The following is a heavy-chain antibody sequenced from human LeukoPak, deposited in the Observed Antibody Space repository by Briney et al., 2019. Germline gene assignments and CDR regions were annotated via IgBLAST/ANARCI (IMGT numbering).Heavy chain of an antibody. CDR2: INSGGRST. J-gene: IGHJ3*02. V-gene: IGHV3-74*01. CDR3: ASYSSGWDAFDI. CDR1: GFTFSSYQ. Sequence: GGSLRLSCAASGFTFSSYQMHWVRQAPGKGLVWVSRINSGGRSTSYADSVKGRFTISRDNAKNTLYLQMNSLRAEDTAVYYCASYSSGWDAFDIWGQGTMVSVSS. D-gene: IGHD6-19*01.